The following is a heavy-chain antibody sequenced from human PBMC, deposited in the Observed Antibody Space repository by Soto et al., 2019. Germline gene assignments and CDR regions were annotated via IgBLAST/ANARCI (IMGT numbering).Heavy chain of an antibody. J-gene: IGHJ6*02. CDR3: ARRRVTGSLVADGMDV. CDR2: ISYEGVRQ. V-gene: IGHV3-30-3*01. D-gene: IGHD1-1*01. Sequence: QVQLVESGGGVVQPGRSLRLSCVASGFTFSSYAMHWVRQAPGKGLEWVAVISYEGVRQYYADSVKGRFTISRDNSKNTLYLQMNSLTAEDTALFYCARRRVTGSLVADGMDVWGQGTTVTVSS. CDR1: GFTFSSYA.